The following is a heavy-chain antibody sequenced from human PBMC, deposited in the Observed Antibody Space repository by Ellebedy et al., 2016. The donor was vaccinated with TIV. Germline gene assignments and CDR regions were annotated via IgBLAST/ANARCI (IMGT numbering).Heavy chain of an antibody. Sequence: GGSLRLXXAVYGWSFSGYYCSWIRQPPGKGLEWVSYISSSSSTIYYADSVKGRFTISRDNAKNSLYLQMNSLRDEDTAVYYCARDLGYNDYWGQGTLVTVSS. CDR3: ARDLGYNDY. CDR2: ISSSSSTI. D-gene: IGHD3-10*01. CDR1: GWSFSGYY. J-gene: IGHJ4*02. V-gene: IGHV3-11*04.